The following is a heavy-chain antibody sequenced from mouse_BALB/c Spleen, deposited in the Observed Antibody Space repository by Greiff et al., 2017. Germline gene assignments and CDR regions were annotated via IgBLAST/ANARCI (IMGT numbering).Heavy chain of an antibody. D-gene: IGHD6-1*01. CDR3: ARGVPFAY. CDR1: GFTFSSYA. Sequence: EVQLVESGGGLVKPGGSLKLSCAASGFTFSSYAMSWVRQTPEKGLEWVASISSGGSTYYPDSVKGRFTISRANARNILYLQMSSLRSEDTAMYYCARGVPFAYWGQGTLVTVSA. V-gene: IGHV5-6-5*01. CDR2: ISSGGST. J-gene: IGHJ3*01.